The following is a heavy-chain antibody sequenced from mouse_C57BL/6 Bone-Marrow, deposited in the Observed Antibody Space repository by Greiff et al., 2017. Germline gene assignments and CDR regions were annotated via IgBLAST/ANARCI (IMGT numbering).Heavy chain of an antibody. CDR3: ARSNYGSPYYFDY. V-gene: IGHV1-50*01. Sequence: VQLQQPGAELVKPGASVTLSCKASGYTFTSYWMQWVKQRPGQGLEWIGEIDPSDSYTNYNQKFKGKATLTVDTSSSTAYMQLSSLTSEDSAVYYCARSNYGSPYYFDYWGQGTTLTVSS. CDR2: IDPSDSYT. J-gene: IGHJ2*01. CDR1: GYTFTSYW. D-gene: IGHD1-1*01.